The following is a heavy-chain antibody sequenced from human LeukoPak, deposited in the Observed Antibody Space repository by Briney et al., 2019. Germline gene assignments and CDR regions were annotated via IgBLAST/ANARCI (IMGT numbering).Heavy chain of an antibody. V-gene: IGHV5-51*01. CDR2: IYPPDSDT. J-gene: IGHJ4*02. Sequence: GESLKISCEGFGYSFSSYWIGWVRQMPGKGLEWMGIIYPPDSDTRYSTSFQGQVTISVDKSLNTAYLQWGDLKASDTALYYCARLASEGTFDHWGQGTPVIVSS. CDR1: GYSFSSYW. CDR3: ARLASEGTFDH. D-gene: IGHD1-1*01.